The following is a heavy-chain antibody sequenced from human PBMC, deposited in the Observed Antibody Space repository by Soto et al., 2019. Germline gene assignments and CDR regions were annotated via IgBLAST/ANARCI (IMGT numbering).Heavy chain of an antibody. V-gene: IGHV4-61*01. CDR1: GGSVSSGSYY. D-gene: IGHD6-19*01. CDR3: ARYRIGSGWYSANYNWFDP. J-gene: IGHJ5*02. CDR2: IYYSGST. Sequence: PSETLSLTCTVSGGSVSSGSYYWSWIRQPPGKGLEWIGYIYYSGSTNYNPSLKSRVTISVDMSKNQFSLKLSSVTAADTAVYYCARYRIGSGWYSANYNWFDPWGQETLVTVSS.